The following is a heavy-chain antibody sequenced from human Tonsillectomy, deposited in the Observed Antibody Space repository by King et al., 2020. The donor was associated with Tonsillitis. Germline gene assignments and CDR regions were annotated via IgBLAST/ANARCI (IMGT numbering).Heavy chain of an antibody. Sequence: QLQESGPGLVKPSETLSLTCTVSGGSFSSSSYYWGWIRQPPGKGLEWIGSIYYTGNTYYNPSLKSRVTISVDTSKNQFSLRVSSVTAADTGVYYCARREGPFDYWGQGTLVTVSS. J-gene: IGHJ4*02. CDR1: GGSFSSSSYY. D-gene: IGHD1-26*01. CDR3: ARREGPFDY. V-gene: IGHV4-39*01. CDR2: IYYTGNT.